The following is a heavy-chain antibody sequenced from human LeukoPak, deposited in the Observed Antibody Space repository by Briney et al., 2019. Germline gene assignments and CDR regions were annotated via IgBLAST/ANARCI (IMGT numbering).Heavy chain of an antibody. V-gene: IGHV1-3*01. Sequence: ASVKVSCKASGYTFTSYAMHWVRQAPGQRLEWMGWINAGNGNTKYSQKFQGRVTITRDTSASTAYMELSSLRSEDTAVYYCARGSNYYGSGSHYFGRGGPENFDYWGQGTLVTVSS. D-gene: IGHD3-10*01. J-gene: IGHJ4*02. CDR2: INAGNGNT. CDR1: GYTFTSYA. CDR3: ARGSNYYGSGSHYFGRGGPENFDY.